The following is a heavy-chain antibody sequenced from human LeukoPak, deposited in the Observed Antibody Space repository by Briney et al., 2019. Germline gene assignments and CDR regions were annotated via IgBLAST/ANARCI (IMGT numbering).Heavy chain of an antibody. Sequence: PGGSLRLSCAASGFTFSSYSMNWVRQAPGKGLEWGSSISSSRSYIYYADSVKGRFTISRDNAKNSLYLQMNSLRAEDTAVYYCAREEGLTTVTTWDYWGQGTLVTVSS. CDR2: ISSSRSYI. J-gene: IGHJ4*02. CDR1: GFTFSSYS. CDR3: AREEGLTTVTTWDY. D-gene: IGHD4-17*01. V-gene: IGHV3-21*01.